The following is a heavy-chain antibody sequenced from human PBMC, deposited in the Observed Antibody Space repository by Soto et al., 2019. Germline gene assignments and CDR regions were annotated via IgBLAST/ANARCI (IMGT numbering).Heavy chain of an antibody. Sequence: QLQLQESGPGLVKPSETLSLTCTVSGGSISSSSYYWGWIRQPPGKGLEWIGSIYYSGSTYYNPSLKSRVTISVDTSKNQFSLKLSSVTAADTAVYYCARRVGCGGDCLGWFDPWGQGTLVTVSS. CDR2: IYYSGST. CDR1: GGSISSSSYY. V-gene: IGHV4-39*01. CDR3: ARRVGCGGDCLGWFDP. D-gene: IGHD2-21*02. J-gene: IGHJ5*02.